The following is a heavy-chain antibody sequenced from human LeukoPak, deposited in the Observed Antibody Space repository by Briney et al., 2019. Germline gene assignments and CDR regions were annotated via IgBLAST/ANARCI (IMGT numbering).Heavy chain of an antibody. V-gene: IGHV4-59*01. CDR1: GASISCYY. Sequence: PSETLSLTCTVSGASISCYYWSWIRQPPGKGLEWIGYISNSGSTDYNPSLRSRVTISRDTSKSQISLKLSSVTAADTAVYYCARLYYGSGGSTYCGQGTLVSVSS. CDR3: ARLYYGSGGSTY. CDR2: ISNSGST. J-gene: IGHJ4*02. D-gene: IGHD3-10*01.